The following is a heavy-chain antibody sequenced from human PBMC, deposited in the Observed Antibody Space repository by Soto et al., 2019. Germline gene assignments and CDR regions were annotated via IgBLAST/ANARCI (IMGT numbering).Heavy chain of an antibody. CDR3: AHRGNCSGGSCYSYYFDY. J-gene: IGHJ4*02. CDR1: GFSLSTSGVG. Sequence: ESGPTLVNPTQTLTLTCTFSGFSLSTSGVGVGWIRQPPGKALEWLALSYWDDDKRYSPSLKSRLTITKDTSKNQVVLTMTNMDPVDTATYYCAHRGNCSGGSCYSYYFDYWGQGTLVTVSS. CDR2: SYWDDDK. D-gene: IGHD2-15*01. V-gene: IGHV2-5*02.